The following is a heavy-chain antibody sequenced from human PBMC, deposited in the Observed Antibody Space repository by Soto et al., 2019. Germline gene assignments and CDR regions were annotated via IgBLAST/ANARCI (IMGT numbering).Heavy chain of an antibody. CDR1: GYTFTSYA. Sequence: GASVKVSCKASGYTFTSYAMHSVRQAPVQRLEWLGWINAGNGNTKYSQKFQGRVTITRDTSASTAYMELSSLRSEDTAVYYCARVGDLGYCTNGVSYTPPTPDYWGQGTLVTVSS. V-gene: IGHV1-3*01. D-gene: IGHD2-8*01. CDR2: INAGNGNT. CDR3: ARVGDLGYCTNGVSYTPPTPDY. J-gene: IGHJ4*02.